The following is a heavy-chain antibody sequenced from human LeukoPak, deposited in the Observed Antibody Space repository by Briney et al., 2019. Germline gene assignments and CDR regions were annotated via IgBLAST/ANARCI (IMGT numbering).Heavy chain of an antibody. D-gene: IGHD3-22*01. CDR1: GYSFSNYY. V-gene: IGHV1-46*01. Sequence: ASVKVSCKASGYSFSNYYMHWVRQAPGQGLEWMGIINPSGGSTSYAQKFQGRVTMTRDTSTSTVYMELSSLRSEDTAVYYCAKKGYYDGSGYYMYYFDHWGQGTLVTVSS. CDR3: AKKGYYDGSGYYMYYFDH. J-gene: IGHJ4*02. CDR2: INPSGGST.